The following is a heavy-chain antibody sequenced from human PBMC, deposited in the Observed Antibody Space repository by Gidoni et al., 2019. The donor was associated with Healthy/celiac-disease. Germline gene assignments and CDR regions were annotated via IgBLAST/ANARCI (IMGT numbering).Heavy chain of an antibody. CDR3: AKDLEGSGSYLDY. D-gene: IGHD1-26*01. Sequence: QVELGGSGGGVVQPGTYLRRPCAASGCTVGSYGMHWVRQAPGKGLEWVAVISYDGSNKYSADSVKGRFTISRDNSKNTLYLQMNSLRAEDTAVYYCAKDLEGSGSYLDYWGQGTLVTVSS. J-gene: IGHJ4*02. V-gene: IGHV3-30*18. CDR1: GCTVGSYG. CDR2: ISYDGSNK.